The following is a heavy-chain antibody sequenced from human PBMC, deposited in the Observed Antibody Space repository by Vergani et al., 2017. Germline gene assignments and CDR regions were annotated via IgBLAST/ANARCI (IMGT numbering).Heavy chain of an antibody. CDR3: ARDPLYSTTPPFLLLDMDV. D-gene: IGHD6-13*01. CDR2: FYTGGGN. CDR1: GGSISSGSYY. Sequence: QVQLQESGPGLVRPSQTLSLTCTVSGGSISSGSYYWSWFRQPPGKGLEWIGRFYTGGGNSYNPSLKSRVTISVATSKTQFSLQLSSVTAADTAVYYCARDPLYSTTPPFLLLDMDVWGQGTTVTVSS. J-gene: IGHJ6*02. V-gene: IGHV4-61*02.